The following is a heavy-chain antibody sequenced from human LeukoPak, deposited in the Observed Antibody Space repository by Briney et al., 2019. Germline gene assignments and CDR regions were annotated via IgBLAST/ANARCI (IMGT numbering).Heavy chain of an antibody. V-gene: IGHV4-38-2*02. Sequence: SETLSLTCAVSGYSISSGYYWGWIRQPPGKGLEWIGSIYHSGSTYYNPSLKSRVTISVDTSKNQFSLKLSSVTAADTAVYYCARDASQLTFDYWGQGTLVTVSP. CDR3: ARDASQLTFDY. D-gene: IGHD2-2*01. J-gene: IGHJ4*02. CDR2: IYHSGST. CDR1: GYSISSGYY.